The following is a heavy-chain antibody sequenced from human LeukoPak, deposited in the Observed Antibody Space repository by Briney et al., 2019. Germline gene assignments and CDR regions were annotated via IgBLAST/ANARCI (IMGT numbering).Heavy chain of an antibody. CDR2: ISGSDGST. CDR1: GFTFSSYA. V-gene: IGHV3-23*01. J-gene: IGHJ6*02. D-gene: IGHD3-22*01. CDR3: AEDKKYYDSSGSPYYYYGMDV. Sequence: PGGSLRLSCAASGFTFSSYAMSWVRQAPGKGLEWVSVISGSDGSTYYADSVKGRFTISRDNSKNTLYLQMNSLRAEDTAVYYCAEDKKYYDSSGSPYYYYGMDVWGQGTTVTVSS.